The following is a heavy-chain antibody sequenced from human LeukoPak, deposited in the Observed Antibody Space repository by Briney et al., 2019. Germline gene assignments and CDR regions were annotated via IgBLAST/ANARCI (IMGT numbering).Heavy chain of an antibody. CDR2: INPNSGGT. D-gene: IGHD2-21*02. V-gene: IGHV1-2*02. CDR1: GYTFTGYY. Sequence: ALVKVSCKASGYTFTGYYMHWVRQAPGQGLEWMGWINPNSGGTNYAQKFQGRVTMTRDTSISTAYMELSRLRSDDTAVYYCARDWNCGGDCYSTWGQGTLVTVSS. J-gene: IGHJ4*02. CDR3: ARDWNCGGDCYST.